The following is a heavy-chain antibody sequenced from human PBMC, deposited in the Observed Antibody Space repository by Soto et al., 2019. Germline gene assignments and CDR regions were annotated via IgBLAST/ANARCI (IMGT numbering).Heavy chain of an antibody. CDR3: ARAHYGDYGYGMDV. D-gene: IGHD4-17*01. V-gene: IGHV4-30-2*01. CDR2: IYHSGCT. CDR1: GGSISSGGYS. J-gene: IGHJ6*02. Sequence: QLQLQESGSGLVKPSQTLSLTCAVSGGSISSGGYSWSWIRQPPGKGLEWIGYIYHSGCTYYNPSLKSRVTMSVDRYKNQFSLKLSSVTAADTAVYYCARAHYGDYGYGMDVWGQGTTVTVSS.